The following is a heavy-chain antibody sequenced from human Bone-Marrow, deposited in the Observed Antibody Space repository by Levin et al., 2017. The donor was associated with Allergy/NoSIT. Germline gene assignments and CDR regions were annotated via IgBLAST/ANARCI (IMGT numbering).Heavy chain of an antibody. J-gene: IGHJ4*02. CDR2: IDNSGGNP. D-gene: IGHD6-19*01. CDR1: GFTFNNYA. V-gene: IGHV3-23*01. CDR3: AKDRDMYGWYFDS. Sequence: GGSLRLSCAASGFTFNNYAMNWVRQAPGKGLEWVSSIDNSGGNPYYADSVKGRFTISRDNSKDTLFLQINGLRAEDTALYYCAKDRDMYGWYFDSWGPGTLVTVSS.